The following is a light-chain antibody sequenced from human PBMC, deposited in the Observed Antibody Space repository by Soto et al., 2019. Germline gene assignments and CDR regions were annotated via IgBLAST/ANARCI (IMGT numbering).Light chain of an antibody. CDR2: EVS. Sequence: QSVLTQPASVSGSPGQSITISCTGTSSDVGGYDFVSWYQQHPGKAPKLMICEVSNRPSGVSNRFSGSKSDNTASLTISGLQAEDEADYYCSSYTSSSTYVFGSGTQLTVL. CDR3: SSYTSSSTYV. J-gene: IGLJ1*01. CDR1: SSDVGGYDF. V-gene: IGLV2-14*01.